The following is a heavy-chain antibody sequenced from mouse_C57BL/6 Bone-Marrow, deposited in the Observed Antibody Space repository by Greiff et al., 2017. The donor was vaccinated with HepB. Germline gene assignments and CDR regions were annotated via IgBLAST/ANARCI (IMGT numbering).Heavy chain of an antibody. D-gene: IGHD1-1*01. J-gene: IGHJ1*03. CDR2: SRNKANDYTT. CDR1: GFTFSDFY. Sequence: EVQVVESGGGLVQSGRSLRLSCATSGFTFSDFYMEWVRQAPGKGLEWIAASRNKANDYTTEYSASVKGRFIVSRDTSQSILYLQMNALRAEDTAIYYCARAPYYGSSYWYFDVWGTGTTVTVSS. CDR3: ARAPYYGSSYWYFDV. V-gene: IGHV7-1*01.